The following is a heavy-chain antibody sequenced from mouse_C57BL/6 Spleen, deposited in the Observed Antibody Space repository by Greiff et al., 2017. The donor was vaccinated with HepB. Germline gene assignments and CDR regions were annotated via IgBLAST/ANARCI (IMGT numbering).Heavy chain of an antibody. CDR1: GYTFTSYW. J-gene: IGHJ2*01. CDR3: ARDGYYGYDDGGFDY. CDR2: INPSNGGT. D-gene: IGHD2-2*01. Sequence: QVQLKQPGTELVKPGASVKLSCKASGYTFTSYWMHWVKQRPGQGLEWIGNINPSNGGTNYNEKFKSKATLTVDKSSSTAYMQLSSLTSEDSAVYYCARDGYYGYDDGGFDYWGQGTTLTVSS. V-gene: IGHV1-53*01.